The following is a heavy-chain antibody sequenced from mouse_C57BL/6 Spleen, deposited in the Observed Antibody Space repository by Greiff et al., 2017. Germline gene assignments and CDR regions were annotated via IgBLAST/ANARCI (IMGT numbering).Heavy chain of an antibody. CDR1: GYTFTDYY. J-gene: IGHJ4*01. Sequence: VKVVESGAELVRPGASVKLSCKASGYTFTDYYINWVKQRPGQGLEWIARIYPGSGNTYYNEKFKGKATLTAEKSSSTAYMQLSSLTSEDSAVYFCARERKDAMDYWGQGTSVTVSS. CDR2: IYPGSGNT. V-gene: IGHV1-76*01. CDR3: ARERKDAMDY.